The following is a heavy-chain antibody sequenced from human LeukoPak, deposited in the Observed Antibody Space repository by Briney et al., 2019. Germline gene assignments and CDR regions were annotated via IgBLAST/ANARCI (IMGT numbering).Heavy chain of an antibody. Sequence: ASVKVSCKVSGYNFAELSMYWVRQVPGKGFEWLGGFDPDDGDRVYAQKFQGRVTMTEDSSAETGYMELSSLTSDDTAVYYCTTGWFSNPNAFDIWGQGTMIIVSS. CDR3: TTGWFSNPNAFDI. J-gene: IGHJ3*02. V-gene: IGHV1-24*01. CDR1: GYNFAELS. D-gene: IGHD3-9*01. CDR2: FDPDDGDR.